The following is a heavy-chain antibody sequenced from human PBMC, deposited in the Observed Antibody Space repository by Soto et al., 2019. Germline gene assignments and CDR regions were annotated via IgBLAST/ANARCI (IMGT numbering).Heavy chain of an antibody. CDR1: GGSISSGDYY. Sequence: QVQLQESGPGLVKPSQTLSLTCTVSGGSISSGDYYWSWIRQPPGKGLEWIGYIYYSGSTYYNPSLSSRVTLSGDTSKNQFTLKLSSVTAADTAVYSCARGRRYSSSWYYFDYWGQGTLVTVSS. CDR3: ARGRRYSSSWYYFDY. CDR2: IYYSGST. J-gene: IGHJ4*02. V-gene: IGHV4-30-4*01. D-gene: IGHD6-13*01.